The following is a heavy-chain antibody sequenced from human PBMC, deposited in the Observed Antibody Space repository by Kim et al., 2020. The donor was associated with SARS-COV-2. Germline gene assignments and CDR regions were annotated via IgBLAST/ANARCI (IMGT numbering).Heavy chain of an antibody. CDR1: GGSISSYY. D-gene: IGHD3-16*01. J-gene: IGHJ3*02. V-gene: IGHV4-59*13. Sequence: SETLSLTCTVSGGSISSYYWSWIRQPPGKGLEWIGYIYYSGSTNYNPSLKSRVTISVDTSKNQFSLKLSSVTAADTAVYYCARAPFGPGLITGAFDIWGQGTMVTVSS. CDR3: ARAPFGPGLITGAFDI. CDR2: IYYSGST.